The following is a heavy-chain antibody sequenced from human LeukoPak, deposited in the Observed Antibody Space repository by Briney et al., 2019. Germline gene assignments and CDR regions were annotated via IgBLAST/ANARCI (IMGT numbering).Heavy chain of an antibody. V-gene: IGHV3-23*01. CDR3: AKDLRRYPDWGAVAGTEGFMY. D-gene: IGHD6-19*01. CDR1: GFTFRSYA. J-gene: IGHJ4*02. Sequence: GGSLGLSGEASGFTFRSYAMSWVRQAPGKGREWVSAISGSGGSTYYADSVKGRFTISRDNSKNTLYLQMNSLRAEDTAVYYCAKDLRRYPDWGAVAGTEGFMYWGQGTLVTVSS. CDR2: ISGSGGST.